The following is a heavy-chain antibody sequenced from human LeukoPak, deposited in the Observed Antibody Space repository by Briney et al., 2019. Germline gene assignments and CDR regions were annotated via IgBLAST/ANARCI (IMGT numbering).Heavy chain of an antibody. Sequence: GGSLRLSCAASGFTFSSYWMSWVRQAPGKGLEWVANIKQDGSEKYYVDSVKGRFTISRDNAKNSLYLQMNSLRAEDTALYYCAKDIGPRIAAAGSRYYYYGMDVWGQGTTVTVSS. CDR1: GFTFSSYW. CDR3: AKDIGPRIAAAGSRYYYYGMDV. D-gene: IGHD6-13*01. J-gene: IGHJ6*02. CDR2: IKQDGSEK. V-gene: IGHV3-7*03.